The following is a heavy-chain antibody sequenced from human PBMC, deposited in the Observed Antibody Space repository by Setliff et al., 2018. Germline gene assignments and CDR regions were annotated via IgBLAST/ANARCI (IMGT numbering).Heavy chain of an antibody. J-gene: IGHJ4*02. Sequence: ASVKVSCKPSGFNFISFGFSWVRQAPGQGLEWMAWISPYSGESNYAPKFQDILTVTADTSTKTTYMELRSLTSDDTAVSFCARSRAPRVVLAADFDFWGQGTLVTVSS. CDR1: GFNFISFG. CDR3: ARSRAPRVVLAADFDF. D-gene: IGHD3-16*01. CDR2: ISPYSGES. V-gene: IGHV1-18*01.